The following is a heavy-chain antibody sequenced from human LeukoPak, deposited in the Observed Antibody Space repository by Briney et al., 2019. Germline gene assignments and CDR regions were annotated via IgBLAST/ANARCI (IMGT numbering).Heavy chain of an antibody. CDR3: ARASYTVTTKGFDP. D-gene: IGHD4-11*01. CDR1: GFTFSSYW. CDR2: IKQDGSEK. Sequence: GGSPRLSCAASGFTFSSYWMSWVRQAPGKGLEWVANIKQDGSEKYYVDSVKGRFTISRDNAKNSLYLQMNSLRAEDTAVYYCARASYTVTTKGFDPWGQGTLVTVSS. J-gene: IGHJ5*02. V-gene: IGHV3-7*01.